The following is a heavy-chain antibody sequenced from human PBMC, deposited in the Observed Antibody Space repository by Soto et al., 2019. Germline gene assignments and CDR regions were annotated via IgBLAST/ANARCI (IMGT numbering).Heavy chain of an antibody. V-gene: IGHV3-7*03. CDR3: ARAVPITGTTGGWFDP. J-gene: IGHJ5*02. CDR1: GFTFSSYW. Sequence: GGSLRLSCAASGFTFSSYWMSWVRQAPGKGLEWVANIKQDGSEKYYVDSVKGRFTIYRDNAKNSLYLQMNSLRAEDTAVYYCARAVPITGTTGGWFDPWGQGTLVSVSS. CDR2: IKQDGSEK. D-gene: IGHD1-7*01.